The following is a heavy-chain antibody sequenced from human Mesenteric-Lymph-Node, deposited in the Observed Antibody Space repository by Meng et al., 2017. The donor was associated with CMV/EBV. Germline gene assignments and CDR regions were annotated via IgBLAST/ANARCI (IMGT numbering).Heavy chain of an antibody. D-gene: IGHD2/OR15-2a*01. CDR1: GGSVTSGGYY. CDR2: VYYSGST. J-gene: IGHJ4*02. Sequence: TVSGGSVTSGGYYWSWIRQPPGEGLEWIGHVYYSGSTDDNPSLKSRVTISLDTSKNQFSLRLNSVTAADTAVYYCARDRNRWGLFDFWGQGALVTVSS. V-gene: IGHV4-61*08. CDR3: ARDRNRWGLFDF.